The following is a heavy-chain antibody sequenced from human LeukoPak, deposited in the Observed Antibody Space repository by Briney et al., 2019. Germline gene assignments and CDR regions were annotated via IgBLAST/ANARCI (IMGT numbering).Heavy chain of an antibody. CDR2: MNPNSGNT. CDR1: GYTFTSYD. D-gene: IGHD1-26*01. CDR3: ARVEVGATQGYMDV. Sequence: ASVKVSCKASGYTFTSYDINWVRQATGQGLEWMGWMNPNSGNTGYAQKFQGRVTITRNTSISTAYMELSSLRSEDTAVYYCARVEVGATQGYMDVWGKGTTVTVSS. V-gene: IGHV1-8*03. J-gene: IGHJ6*03.